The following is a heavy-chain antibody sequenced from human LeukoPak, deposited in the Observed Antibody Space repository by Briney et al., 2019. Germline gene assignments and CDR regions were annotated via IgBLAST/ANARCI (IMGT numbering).Heavy chain of an antibody. CDR3: ATDTAMATYYFDY. V-gene: IGHV4-59*12. J-gene: IGHJ4*02. Sequence: SETLSLTCNVSGGSISSNYWSWIRQPPGKGLEWIGYIYYSGSTNYNPSLKSRVTISVDTSKNQFSLKLSSVAAADTAVYYCATDTAMATYYFDYWGQGTLVTVSS. CDR1: GGSISSNY. CDR2: IYYSGST. D-gene: IGHD5-18*01.